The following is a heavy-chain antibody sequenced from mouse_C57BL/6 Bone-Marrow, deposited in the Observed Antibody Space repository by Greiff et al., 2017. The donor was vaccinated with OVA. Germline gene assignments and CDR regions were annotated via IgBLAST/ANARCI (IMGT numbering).Heavy chain of an antibody. D-gene: IGHD1-1*01. CDR3: ARWGHYGSSYYYFDD. CDR2: IDPEDGET. V-gene: IGHV14-2*01. Sequence: VQLQQSGAELVKPGASVKLSCTASGFNIKDYYMHWVKQRTEQGLEWIGWIDPEDGETKYAPKFQGKATITAAPSSNTPYLQISSLTSEDTAVYYCARWGHYGSSYYYFDDWGQGTTLTVSS. J-gene: IGHJ2*01. CDR1: GFNIKDYY.